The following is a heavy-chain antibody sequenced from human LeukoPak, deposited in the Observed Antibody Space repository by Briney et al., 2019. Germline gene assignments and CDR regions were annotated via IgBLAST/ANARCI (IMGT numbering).Heavy chain of an antibody. Sequence: GGSLRLSCAASGFTFDDYAMHWVRQAPGKALEWVSGISWNSGSIGYADSVKGRFTISRDNAKNSLYLQMNSLRAEDTALYYCAKDSGWELSYFDYWGQGTLVTVSS. CDR1: GFTFDDYA. J-gene: IGHJ4*02. CDR2: ISWNSGSI. V-gene: IGHV3-9*01. CDR3: AKDSGWELSYFDY. D-gene: IGHD1-26*01.